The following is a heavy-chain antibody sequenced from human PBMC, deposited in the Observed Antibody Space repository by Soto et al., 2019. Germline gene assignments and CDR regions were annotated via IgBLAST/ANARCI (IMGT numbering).Heavy chain of an antibody. CDR1: GGTFSSYA. D-gene: IGHD5-12*01. CDR3: ASGPDVGIYGY. CDR2: IIPICGTA. Sequence: SVKVSCKASGGTFSSYAISWVRQAPGQGLEWMGIIIPICGTANYAQKFQGRVTITGDESTSTVYMELSSLRSEDTAVYYCASGPDVGIYGYWGQGTLVTVSS. V-gene: IGHV1-69*13. J-gene: IGHJ4*02.